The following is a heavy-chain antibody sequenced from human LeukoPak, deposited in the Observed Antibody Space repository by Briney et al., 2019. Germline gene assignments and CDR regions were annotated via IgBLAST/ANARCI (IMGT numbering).Heavy chain of an antibody. CDR1: GASISSSSYY. CDR3: ARELLIRAEAGAGDY. Sequence: PSETLSLTCTVSGASISSSSYYWGWIRQPPGKGLEWIGTMHYNGATQYNPSLKSRVTMSLDTSKNQFSLKLSSVTAADTAIYYCARELLIRAEAGAGDYWGQGTLLTVSS. D-gene: IGHD6-19*01. CDR2: MHYNGAT. J-gene: IGHJ4*02. V-gene: IGHV4-39*02.